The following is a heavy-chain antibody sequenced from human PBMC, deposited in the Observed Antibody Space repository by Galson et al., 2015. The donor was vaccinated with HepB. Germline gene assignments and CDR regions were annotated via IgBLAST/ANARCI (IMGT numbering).Heavy chain of an antibody. CDR2: INPNSGGT. CDR3: ARVLYYYGSGQYYFDY. Sequence: SVKVSCKASGYTFTGYYMHWVRQAPGQGLEWMGRINPNSGGTNYAQKFQGRVTMTRDTSISTAYMELSRLRSDDTAVYYCARVLYYYGSGQYYFDYWGQGTLVTVSS. V-gene: IGHV1-2*06. CDR1: GYTFTGYY. J-gene: IGHJ4*02. D-gene: IGHD3-10*01.